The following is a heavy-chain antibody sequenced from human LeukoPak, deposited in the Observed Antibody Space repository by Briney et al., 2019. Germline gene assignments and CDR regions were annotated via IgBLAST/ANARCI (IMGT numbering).Heavy chain of an antibody. Sequence: GESLKISCKGSGYNFTSYWISWVRQMPGKGLEWMGRIDPSDSYTNYSPSFHGHVTISADKSITTAYLQWSSLKASDTAMYYCARGGYSNSPFDNWGQGTLVTVSS. CDR2: IDPSDSYT. CDR3: ARGGYSNSPFDN. D-gene: IGHD1-26*01. V-gene: IGHV5-10-1*01. J-gene: IGHJ4*02. CDR1: GYNFTSYW.